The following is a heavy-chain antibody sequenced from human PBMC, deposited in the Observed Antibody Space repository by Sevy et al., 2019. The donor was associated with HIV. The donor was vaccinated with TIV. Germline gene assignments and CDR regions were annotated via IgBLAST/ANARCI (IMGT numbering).Heavy chain of an antibody. J-gene: IGHJ4*02. CDR1: GFTFDDHT. D-gene: IGHD3-16*01. V-gene: IGHV3-43*01. Sequence: GGCLRLSCAASGFTFDDHTMHWVRQPPGKGLEWVSLISWDGGSTYYADSVKGRFTISRDNSKNSLFLQMNSLGAEDTALYYCAKDMASEGGGAYYFDYWGQGTLVTVSS. CDR2: ISWDGGST. CDR3: AKDMASEGGGAYYFDY.